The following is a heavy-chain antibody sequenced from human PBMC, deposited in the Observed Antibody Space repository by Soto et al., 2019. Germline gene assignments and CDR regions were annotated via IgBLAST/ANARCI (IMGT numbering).Heavy chain of an antibody. V-gene: IGHV5-10-1*01. CDR2: IDPSGSYT. Sequence: PGESLKISCKGSGYSFTSYWISWVRQMPGKGLEWMGRIDPSGSYTNYSPSFQGHVTISADKSISTAYLQWSSLKASDTAMYYCASTYCSSTSCPYYYYGMDVWGQGTTVTVSS. CDR3: ASTYCSSTSCPYYYYGMDV. D-gene: IGHD2-2*01. CDR1: GYSFTSYW. J-gene: IGHJ6*02.